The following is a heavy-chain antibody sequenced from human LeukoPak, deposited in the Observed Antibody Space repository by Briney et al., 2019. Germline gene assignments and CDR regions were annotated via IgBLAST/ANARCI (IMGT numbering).Heavy chain of an antibody. CDR1: GFTSSSYA. J-gene: IGHJ6*02. V-gene: IGHV4-59*01. D-gene: IGHD3-16*01. CDR2: IYYSGST. Sequence: VSLRLSCAASGFTSSSYAMSWVRQAPGKGLEWMGHIYYSGSTNYNPSLKSRVTISVDTSKSQFSLKLSSVTAADTAVYYCARDNPRGSYYYYGMDVWGQGTTVTVSS. CDR3: ARDNPRGSYYYYGMDV.